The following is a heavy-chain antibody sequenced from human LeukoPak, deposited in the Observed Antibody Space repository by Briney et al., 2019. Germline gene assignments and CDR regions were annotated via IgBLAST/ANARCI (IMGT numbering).Heavy chain of an antibody. CDR2: IYTSGST. V-gene: IGHV4-4*07. CDR1: GGSISSYY. J-gene: IGHJ5*02. D-gene: IGHD1-26*01. CDR3: ARDFNSGRKGWFDP. Sequence: SETLSLTCTVSGGSISSYYWSWIRQPAGKGLEWIGRIYTSGSTNYNPSLKSRVTMSVDTSKNQFSLKLSSVTAADTAVYYCARDFNSGRKGWFDPWGQGTLVTVSS.